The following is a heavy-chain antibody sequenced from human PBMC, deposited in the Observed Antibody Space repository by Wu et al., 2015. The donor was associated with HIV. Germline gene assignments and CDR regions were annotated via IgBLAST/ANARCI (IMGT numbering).Heavy chain of an antibody. CDR3: ARDSARVAVVAALLPTPGPYRTS. CDR1: GYTFIGYY. J-gene: IGHJ6*02. CDR2: VNTSGGKT. D-gene: IGHD2-15*01. V-gene: IGHV1-46*01. Sequence: QVQLVQSGAEVKKPGASVKVSCKASGYTFIGYYLHWVRQAPGQGLEWMGIVNTSGGKTRYAQKFEGRISMTRDTSTSTVRMELSGLTSEDTAIYFCARDSARVAVVAALLPTPGPYRTSWGQGTT.